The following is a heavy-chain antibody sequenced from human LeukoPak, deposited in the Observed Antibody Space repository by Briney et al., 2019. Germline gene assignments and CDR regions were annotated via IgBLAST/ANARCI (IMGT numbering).Heavy chain of an antibody. D-gene: IGHD1-7*01. CDR3: ARLKTGTTINWFDP. V-gene: IGHV4-59*01. CDR1: GGSINNYY. J-gene: IGHJ5*02. Sequence: PSGTLSLTCTVSGGSINNYYWSWIRQPPGKGLEWIGYVSYSGSTKFNPSLKSRVTISLDRSKNQFSLKVSSVTAADTAVYYCARLKTGTTINWFDPWGQGTLVT. CDR2: VSYSGST.